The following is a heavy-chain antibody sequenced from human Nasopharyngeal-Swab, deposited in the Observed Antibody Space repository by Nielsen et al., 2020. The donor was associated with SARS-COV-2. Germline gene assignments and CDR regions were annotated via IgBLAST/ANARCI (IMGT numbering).Heavy chain of an antibody. Sequence: SETLSLTCTVSGGSISSSSYYWGWIRQPPGKGLEWIGSIYYSGSTYYNPSLKSRVTISVDTSKNQFSLKLSSVTAADTAVYYCATPREGSGAPHGFWGQGTLVTVSS. D-gene: IGHD2-15*01. CDR1: GGSISSSSYY. J-gene: IGHJ4*02. CDR3: ATPREGSGAPHGF. CDR2: IYYSGST. V-gene: IGHV4-39*01.